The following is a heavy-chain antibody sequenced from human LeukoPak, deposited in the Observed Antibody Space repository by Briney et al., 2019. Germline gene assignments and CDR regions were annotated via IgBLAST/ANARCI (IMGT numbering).Heavy chain of an antibody. J-gene: IGHJ3*02. D-gene: IGHD3-22*01. V-gene: IGHV4-39*07. CDR2: ISYSRST. CDR1: GDSISSSNYY. CDR3: ARGDSSGYYTDAFDI. Sequence: KSSETLSLTCTVSGDSISSSNYYWGWIRQPPGKGLEWIGSISYSRSTYYNPSLKSRVTISVDTSKNQFSLKLSSVTAADTAVYYCARGDSSGYYTDAFDIWGQGTMVTVSS.